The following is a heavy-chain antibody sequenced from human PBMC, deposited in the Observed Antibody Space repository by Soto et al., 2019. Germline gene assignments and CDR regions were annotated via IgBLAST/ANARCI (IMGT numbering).Heavy chain of an antibody. V-gene: IGHV4-59*01. D-gene: IGHD3-10*01. J-gene: IGHJ4*02. CDR2: IYSSGST. CDR1: GGSISSYY. Sequence: QVQLQESGPGLVKPSETLSLTCTVSGGSISSYYWSWIRQPPGKGLEWFGYIYSSGSTNYNPSLKSRFTISIATSKNQFSLKLSSVTAADTAVYYCARDLYYGSGTSFGYWGQGTMVTVSS. CDR3: ARDLYYGSGTSFGY.